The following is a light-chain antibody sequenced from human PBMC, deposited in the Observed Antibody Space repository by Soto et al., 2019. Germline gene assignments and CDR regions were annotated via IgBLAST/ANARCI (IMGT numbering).Light chain of an antibody. J-gene: IGKJ5*01. CDR3: QQLYTYPFT. V-gene: IGKV1-9*01. Sequence: DIQLTQSPSFLSASIGDRVTIACRASQGSSRNLAWYQQRPERAPKLLIYAASTLKSGVPSRFSGSRSGTEFTLTISSLQPEDFATSYCQQLYTYPFTFGQGTRLEIK. CDR1: QGSSRN. CDR2: AAS.